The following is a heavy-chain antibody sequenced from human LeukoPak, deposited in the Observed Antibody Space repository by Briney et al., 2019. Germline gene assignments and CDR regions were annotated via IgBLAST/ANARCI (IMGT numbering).Heavy chain of an antibody. V-gene: IGHV4-39*07. J-gene: IGHJ4*02. CDR2: INHSGST. D-gene: IGHD2-2*02. CDR3: ARVSYTLDY. CDR1: GGSISSSSYY. Sequence: SETLSLTCTVSGGSISSSSYYWGWIRQPPGKGLEWIGEINHSGSTNYNPSLKSRVTISVDTSKDQFSLKLSSVTAADTAVYYCARVSYTLDYWGQGTLVTASS.